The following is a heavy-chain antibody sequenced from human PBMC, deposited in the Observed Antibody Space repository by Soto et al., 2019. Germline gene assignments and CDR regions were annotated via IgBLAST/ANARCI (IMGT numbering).Heavy chain of an antibody. V-gene: IGHV4-31*03. CDR3: ARGPALIVATMVYYFDY. CDR1: GGSISSGGYY. Sequence: PSETLSLTCTVSGGSISSGGYYWSWIRQHPGKGLEWIGYIYYSGSTYYNPSLKSRVTISVDTSKNQFSLKLSSVTAADTAVYYCARGPALIVATMVYYFDYWGQGTLVTVSS. D-gene: IGHD5-12*01. J-gene: IGHJ4*02. CDR2: IYYSGST.